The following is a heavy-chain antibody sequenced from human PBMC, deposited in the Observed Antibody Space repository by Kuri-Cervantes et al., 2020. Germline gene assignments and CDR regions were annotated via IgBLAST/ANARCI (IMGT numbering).Heavy chain of an antibody. D-gene: IGHD6-19*01. CDR2: IYYSGST. J-gene: IGHJ4*02. CDR1: GGSISSYY. CDR3: ARGIGGWYWGYFDY. V-gene: IGHV4-59*13. Sequence: GSLRLSCTVSGGSISSYYWSWIRQPPGKGLEWIGYIYYSGSTNYNPSLKSRVTISADTSKNQFSLKLSSVTAADTAVYYCARGIGGWYWGYFDYWGQGTLVTVSS.